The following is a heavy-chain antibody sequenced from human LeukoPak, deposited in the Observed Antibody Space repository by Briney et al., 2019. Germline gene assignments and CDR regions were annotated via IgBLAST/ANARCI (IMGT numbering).Heavy chain of an antibody. CDR2: ISSSGSTI. J-gene: IGHJ4*02. D-gene: IGHD2-21*02. CDR1: GFTFSSYE. CDR3: ARSQYCGGDCYLRLLDY. V-gene: IGHV3-48*03. Sequence: GGSLRLSCAASGFTFSSYEMNWVRQAPGKGLEWVSYISSSGSTIYYADSVKGRFTISRDNAKNSLYPQMNSLRAEDTAVYYCARSQYCGGDCYLRLLDYWGQGTLVTVSS.